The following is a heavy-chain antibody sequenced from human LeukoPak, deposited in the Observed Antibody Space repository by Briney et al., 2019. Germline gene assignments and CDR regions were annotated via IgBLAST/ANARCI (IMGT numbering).Heavy chain of an antibody. V-gene: IGHV5-10-1*01. CDR3: ARQKSPLIPTATVDY. CDR1: GYTFTSYW. CDR2: IDPSDSYT. Sequence: GESLKISCRGSGYTFTSYWITWVRQMAGKGLEWMGRIDPSDSYTNYSPSFQGHVTISADKSINTAYLQWSSLRASDTAMYFCARQKSPLIPTATVDYWGRGTLVTVSS. J-gene: IGHJ4*02. D-gene: IGHD2-2*01.